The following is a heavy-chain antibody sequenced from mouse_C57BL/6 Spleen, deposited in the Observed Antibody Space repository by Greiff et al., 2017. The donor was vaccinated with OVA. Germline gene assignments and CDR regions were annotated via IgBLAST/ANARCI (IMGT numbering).Heavy chain of an antibody. CDR1: GYTFTSYW. Sequence: QVQLQQPGAELVKPGASVKLSCKASGYTFTSYWMHWVKQRPGRGLEWIGRIDPNSGGTKYNEKFKSKATLTVDKPSSTAYMQLSSLTSEDSAVYYCARSLYDGYYPWYFDVWGTGTTVTVSS. J-gene: IGHJ1*03. CDR3: ARSLYDGYYPWYFDV. V-gene: IGHV1-72*01. CDR2: IDPNSGGT. D-gene: IGHD2-3*01.